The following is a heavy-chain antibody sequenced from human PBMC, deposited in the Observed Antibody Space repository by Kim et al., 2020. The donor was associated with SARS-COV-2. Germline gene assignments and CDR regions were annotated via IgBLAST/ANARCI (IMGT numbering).Heavy chain of an antibody. J-gene: IGHJ4*02. V-gene: IGHV3-23*01. D-gene: IGHD1-1*01. CDR3: AKMRAYCALEVPFFDS. Sequence: DSVKGRFTIYRDKSKNTLFLQMNSLRAEDTAIYYCAKMRAYCALEVPFFDSWGQGILVTVS.